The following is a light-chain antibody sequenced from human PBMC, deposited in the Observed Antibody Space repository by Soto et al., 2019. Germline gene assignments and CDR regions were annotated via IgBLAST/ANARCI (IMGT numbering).Light chain of an antibody. Sequence: QSILTQPPSVSAAPGQTVTISCSGYSSNIGRNYVSWYQHLPGTVPKLLIYDADKRPSGIPDRFSGSKSGASATLGITGLQTGDEADYYCGAWDSNLKTYVFGPGTKLTVL. CDR2: DAD. J-gene: IGLJ1*01. V-gene: IGLV1-51*01. CDR3: GAWDSNLKTYV. CDR1: SSNIGRNY.